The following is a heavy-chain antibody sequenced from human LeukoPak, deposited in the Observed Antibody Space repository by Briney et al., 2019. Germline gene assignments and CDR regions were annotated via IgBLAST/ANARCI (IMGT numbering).Heavy chain of an antibody. J-gene: IGHJ6*03. CDR3: ASRGGTRLYYYYMDV. CDR2: ISSSSSYI. V-gene: IGHV3-21*01. CDR1: GFTFSSYT. D-gene: IGHD2-15*01. Sequence: TGGSLRLSCAASGFTFSSYTMNWVRQAPGKGLEWVSSISSSSSYIYCADSVKGRFTISRDNAKNSLFLQMNSLRAEDTAVYYCASRGGTRLYYYYMDVWGKGTTVTVSS.